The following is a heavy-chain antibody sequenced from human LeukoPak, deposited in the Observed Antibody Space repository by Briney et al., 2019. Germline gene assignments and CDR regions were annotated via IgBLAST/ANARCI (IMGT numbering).Heavy chain of an antibody. CDR1: GFTFSRYW. CDR2: ISSSSSYI. Sequence: GGSLRLSCAASGFTFSRYWMSWVRQAPGKGLEWVSSISSSSSYIYYADSVKGRFTISRDNAKNSLYLQMNSLRAEDTAVYYCARDPSTVTTNWGQGTLVTVSS. J-gene: IGHJ4*02. CDR3: ARDPSTVTTN. D-gene: IGHD4-17*01. V-gene: IGHV3-21*01.